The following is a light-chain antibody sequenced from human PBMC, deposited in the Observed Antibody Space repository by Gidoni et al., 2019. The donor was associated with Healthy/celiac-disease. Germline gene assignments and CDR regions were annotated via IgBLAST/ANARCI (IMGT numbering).Light chain of an antibody. CDR1: QSVSSSY. V-gene: IGKV3-20*01. CDR3: QQYGSSPPWT. CDR2: GAS. Sequence: EIVLTQSPGTLSLSPGERATLSYRASQSVSSSYLAWYQQKPGQAPRLLIYGASSRATGIPDRFSGSGSGTDFTLTIIRLEPEDFAVYYCQQYGSSPPWTFGQGTKVEIK. J-gene: IGKJ1*01.